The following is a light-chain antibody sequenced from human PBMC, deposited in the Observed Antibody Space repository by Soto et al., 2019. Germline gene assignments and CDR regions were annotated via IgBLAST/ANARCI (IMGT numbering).Light chain of an antibody. J-gene: IGKJ1*01. CDR2: DAS. CDR1: QSVSSN. CDR3: QQYGSSPRT. Sequence: ETVMTQSPATLSVSPGERAILSCRASQSVSSNLAWYQQKAGQAPRLLIYDASDRATGIPDRFSGSGSGTDFTLTISRLEPEDFAVYYCQQYGSSPRTFGQGTKVDIK. V-gene: IGKV3-20*01.